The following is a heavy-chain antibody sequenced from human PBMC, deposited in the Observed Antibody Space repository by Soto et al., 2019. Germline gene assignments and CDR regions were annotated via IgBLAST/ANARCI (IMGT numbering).Heavy chain of an antibody. CDR3: AKEDDAWTNGHFNV. Sequence: EEQLLESGGGLIQPGGSLRLSCAASGFTFSSYDMSWVRQAPGKGLEWVSGIDVGGGSAYYVDSVKGRFTIYGDNSKNTLHLQLNSLRSEDTAIYYCAKEDDAWTNGHFNVWGQGTVVTVSS. D-gene: IGHD3-3*01. CDR2: IDVGGGSA. J-gene: IGHJ3*01. V-gene: IGHV3-23*01. CDR1: GFTFSSYD.